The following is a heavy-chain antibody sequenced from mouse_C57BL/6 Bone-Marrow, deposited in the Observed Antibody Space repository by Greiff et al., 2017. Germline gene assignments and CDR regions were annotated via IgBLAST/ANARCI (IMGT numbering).Heavy chain of an antibody. V-gene: IGHV5-4*01. Sequence: EVKLVESGGGLVKPGGSLKLSCAASGFTFSSYAMSWVRQTPEKRLEWVATISDGGSYTYYADNVKGRFTISRDNAKNNLYLQMSHLKSEDTAMYYCARDTSSYGRFAYWGQGTLVTVSA. CDR3: ARDTSSYGRFAY. CDR1: GFTFSSYA. D-gene: IGHD1-1*01. J-gene: IGHJ3*01. CDR2: ISDGGSYT.